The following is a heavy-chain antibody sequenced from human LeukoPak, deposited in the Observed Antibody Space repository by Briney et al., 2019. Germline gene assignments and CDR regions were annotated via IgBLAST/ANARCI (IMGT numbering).Heavy chain of an antibody. CDR2: ISHSGST. CDR3: TRGTYYDFWSGYYSDY. Sequence: KPSETLSLTCTVSGGSISSNYYWGWIRQPPGKGLEWIGSISHSGSTYYNPSLKSRLTMSVDTSKNQLSLKLRSVTAADTAIYYCTRGTYYDFWSGYYSDYWGQETLVAVSS. J-gene: IGHJ4*02. V-gene: IGHV4-38-2*02. D-gene: IGHD3-3*01. CDR1: GGSISSNYY.